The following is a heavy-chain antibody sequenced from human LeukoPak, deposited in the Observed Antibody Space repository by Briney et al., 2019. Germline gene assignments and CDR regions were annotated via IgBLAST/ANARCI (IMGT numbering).Heavy chain of an antibody. CDR1: GFTFSSYA. V-gene: IGHV3-23*01. CDR3: AKGNSGWYDY. CDR2: ISGRGGGT. J-gene: IGHJ4*02. D-gene: IGHD6-19*01. Sequence: PGGSLRLSCAASGFTFSSYAMSWVRQAPGKGLEWVSAISGRGGGTYYADSVKGRFTISRDNSKNTLYMQMNSLRAEDTAVYYCAKGNSGWYDYWGQGTLVTVSS.